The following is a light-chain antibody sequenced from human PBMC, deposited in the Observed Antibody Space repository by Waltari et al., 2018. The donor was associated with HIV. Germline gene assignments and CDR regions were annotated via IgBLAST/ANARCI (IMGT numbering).Light chain of an antibody. CDR3: SSYTSTSTQV. CDR1: SSDVGGYNY. Sequence: QSALTQPASVSGSPGQSITISCSGTSSDVGGYNYVSWYQQHPGKAPKLMIYEGTKRPSGVSNRFSGSKAGNTASLTIAGLQPEDEADYYCSSYTSTSTQVFGTGTTVTVL. CDR2: EGT. J-gene: IGLJ1*01. V-gene: IGLV2-14*01.